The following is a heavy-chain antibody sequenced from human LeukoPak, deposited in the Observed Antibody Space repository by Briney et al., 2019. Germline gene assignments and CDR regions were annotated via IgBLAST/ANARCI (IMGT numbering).Heavy chain of an antibody. Sequence: GGSLRLSCAASGFTFSSYAMSWVRQAPGKGLEWVSAISGSGGSTYYADSVKGRFTISTDNSKNTLYLQMNSLRAEDKAVYYCAKDQYDSSGYQNHFDYGGQGTLVTVFS. D-gene: IGHD3-22*01. CDR1: GFTFSSYA. CDR2: ISGSGGST. V-gene: IGHV3-23*01. CDR3: AKDQYDSSGYQNHFDY. J-gene: IGHJ4*02.